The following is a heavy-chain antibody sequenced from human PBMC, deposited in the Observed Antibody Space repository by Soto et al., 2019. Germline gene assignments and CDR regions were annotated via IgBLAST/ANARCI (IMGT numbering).Heavy chain of an antibody. CDR1: GDSVSSNSAA. D-gene: IGHD3-10*01. CDR2: TYYRSKWYN. J-gene: IGHJ6*03. V-gene: IGHV6-1*01. CDR3: ARGMTYYYGSGSYPPSYYYYYMDV. Sequence: SQTLSLTCAISGDSVSSNSAAWNCIRQSPSRGLEWLGRTYYRSKWYNDYAVSVKSRITINPDTSKNQFSLQLNSVTPEDTAVYYCARGMTYYYGSGSYPPSYYYYYMDVWGKGTTVTVSS.